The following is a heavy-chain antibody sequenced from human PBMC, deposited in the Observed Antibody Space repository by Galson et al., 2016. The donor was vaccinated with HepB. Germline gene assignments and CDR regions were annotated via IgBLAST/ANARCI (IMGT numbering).Heavy chain of an antibody. Sequence: SLRLSCAASGSTFSSYGMHWVRQAPGRGLEWLAVISYDGSNEYYADFVKGRFTISRDNSKNTLYLQMNSLRAEDTAVYYCAKELYYRGYHRFDPWGQGTLVTVSS. D-gene: IGHD5-12*01. CDR3: AKELYYRGYHRFDP. J-gene: IGHJ5*02. CDR2: ISYDGSNE. CDR1: GSTFSSYG. V-gene: IGHV3-30*18.